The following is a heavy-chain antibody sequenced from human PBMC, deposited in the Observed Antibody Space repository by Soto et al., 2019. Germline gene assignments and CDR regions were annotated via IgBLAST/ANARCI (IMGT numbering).Heavy chain of an antibody. D-gene: IGHD2-15*01. V-gene: IGHV2-5*02. Sequence: QITLRESGPALVKPTQTLTLTCMVSGFSLTTDGVGVGWVRQPPGKALEWLTLVYWDDDERYSRSLQSRLTIRRDTSRNKVVVTLTNVDPVDTATYYCVRQDSRGRYFDFWGQGILVTVSS. CDR3: VRQDSRGRYFDF. J-gene: IGHJ4*02. CDR1: GFSLTTDGVG. CDR2: VYWDDDE.